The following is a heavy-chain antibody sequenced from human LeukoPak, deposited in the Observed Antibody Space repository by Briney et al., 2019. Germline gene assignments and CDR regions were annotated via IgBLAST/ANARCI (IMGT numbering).Heavy chain of an antibody. D-gene: IGHD6-19*01. CDR3: ARGHGAFGSGWEDAFDI. V-gene: IGHV1-8*01. CDR1: GYTFTSYD. CDR2: MNPNSGNT. J-gene: IGHJ3*02. Sequence: ASVKVSCKASGYTFTSYDINWVRQATGQGLEWMGWMNPNSGNTGYAQKFQGRVTMTRNTSISTACMELSSLRSEDTAVYYCARGHGAFGSGWEDAFDIWGQGTMVTVSS.